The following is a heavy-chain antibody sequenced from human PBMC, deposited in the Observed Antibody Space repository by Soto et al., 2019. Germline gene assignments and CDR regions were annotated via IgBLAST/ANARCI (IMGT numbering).Heavy chain of an antibody. CDR1: GFNFSSYW. J-gene: IGHJ6*02. Sequence: PGGSLRLSCAASGFNFSSYWMHCVRQAPGKGLVWVSRINSDGSSTSYADSVKGQVTISADKSISTAYLQWSSLKASDTAMYYCARYSGYDVYYYYGMDVWGQGTTVTVSS. CDR3: ARYSGYDVYYYYGMDV. V-gene: IGHV3-74*01. CDR2: INSDGSST. D-gene: IGHD5-12*01.